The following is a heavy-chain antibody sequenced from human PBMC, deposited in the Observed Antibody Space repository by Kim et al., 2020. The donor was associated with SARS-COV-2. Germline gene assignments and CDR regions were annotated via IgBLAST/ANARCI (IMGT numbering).Heavy chain of an antibody. CDR3: ARGPANCGRDCLYYFDF. D-gene: IGHD2-21*02. V-gene: IGHV3-7*01. CDR1: GFSFKTVW. J-gene: IGHJ4*02. CDR2: INEGGSEK. Sequence: GGSLRLSCAASGFSFKTVWMTWVRQAPGKGLEWVAKINEGGSEKSYVDSVKGRFTISRDNAKNSLYLQMNNLRAEDTGVYYCARGPANCGRDCLYYFDFWGQGTLVTVSS.